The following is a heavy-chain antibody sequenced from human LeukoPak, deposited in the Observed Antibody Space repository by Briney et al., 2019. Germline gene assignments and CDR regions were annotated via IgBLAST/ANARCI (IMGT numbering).Heavy chain of an antibody. CDR3: ATQSGIAAAGTGFDY. V-gene: IGHV4-4*02. D-gene: IGHD6-13*01. CDR1: GGSISSSNW. J-gene: IGHJ4*02. CDR2: IYHSGST. Sequence: PSGTLSLTCAVSGGSISSSNWWSWVRPPPGKGLEWIGVIYHSGSTNYNPSLKSRVTISVDKSKNQFSLKLSSVTAADTAVYYCATQSGIAAAGTGFDYWGQGTLVTVSS.